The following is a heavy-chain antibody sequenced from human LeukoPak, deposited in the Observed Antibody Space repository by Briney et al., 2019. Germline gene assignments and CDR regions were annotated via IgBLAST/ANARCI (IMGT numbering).Heavy chain of an antibody. J-gene: IGHJ4*02. CDR1: GLTFSSYS. Sequence: GGSLRLSCAASGLTFSSYSMNWVRQAPGKGLEWVSSISSSSSYIYYADSVKGRFTISRDNAKNSLYLQMNSLRAEDTAVYYCARDLLAMVRGVPIDYWGQGTLVTVSS. V-gene: IGHV3-21*01. CDR2: ISSSSSYI. D-gene: IGHD3-10*01. CDR3: ARDLLAMVRGVPIDY.